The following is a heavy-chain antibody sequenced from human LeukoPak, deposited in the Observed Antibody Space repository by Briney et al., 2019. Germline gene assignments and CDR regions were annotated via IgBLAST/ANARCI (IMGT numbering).Heavy chain of an antibody. V-gene: IGHV4-34*01. CDR2: INHSGST. J-gene: IGHJ3*02. CDR1: GGSFSGYY. CDR3: ARQPPRYSSVGVAALDI. D-gene: IGHD6-19*01. Sequence: SETLSLTCAVYGGSFSGYYWSWIRQPPGKGLEWIGEINHSGSTNYNPSLKSRVTISVDTSKNQFSLKLSSVTAADTAVYYCARQPPRYSSVGVAALDIWGQGTMVTVSS.